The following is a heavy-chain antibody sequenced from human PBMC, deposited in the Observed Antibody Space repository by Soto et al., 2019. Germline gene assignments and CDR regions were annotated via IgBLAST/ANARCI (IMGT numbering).Heavy chain of an antibody. D-gene: IGHD7-27*01. J-gene: IGHJ4*02. V-gene: IGHV4-34*01. CDR3: ARGWGTIFDY. Sequence: QVQLQQWGAGLLKPSETLSLTCAVYGGSFSGYYWNWIRQPPGKGLEWIGEINHSGSTNYNPSLKSRVTISVDTSKNQFSLKLSSVTAEDTAVYYCARGWGTIFDYWGQGTLVTVSS. CDR2: INHSGST. CDR1: GGSFSGYY.